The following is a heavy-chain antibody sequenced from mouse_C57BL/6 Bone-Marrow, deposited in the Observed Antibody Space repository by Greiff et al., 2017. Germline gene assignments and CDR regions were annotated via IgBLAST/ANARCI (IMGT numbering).Heavy chain of an antibody. Sequence: EVKLMESGGGLVQPGGSLKLSCAASGFTFSDYYMYWVRQTPEKRLEWVAYISNGGGSTYYPDTVKGRFTISRDNAKNTLYLQMSRLKSEDTAMYYCAREDYDYDGVWDYWGQGTSVTVSS. J-gene: IGHJ4*01. V-gene: IGHV5-12*01. D-gene: IGHD2-4*01. CDR2: ISNGGGST. CDR3: AREDYDYDGVWDY. CDR1: GFTFSDYY.